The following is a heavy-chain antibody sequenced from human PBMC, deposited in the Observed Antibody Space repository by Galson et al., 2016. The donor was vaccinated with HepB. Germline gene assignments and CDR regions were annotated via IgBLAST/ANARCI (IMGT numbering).Heavy chain of an antibody. J-gene: IGHJ4*02. CDR1: GFSFSDYG. D-gene: IGHD1-7*01. Sequence: SLRLSCAASGFSFSDYGMNWVRQAPGKGLEWLSYISSSSSPIKYADSVRGRFTTSKDNGKNSLYLQMSSLRDEDTAVYYCARDLRELRFDYWGQGTLVTVSS. V-gene: IGHV3-48*02. CDR2: ISSSSSPI. CDR3: ARDLRELRFDY.